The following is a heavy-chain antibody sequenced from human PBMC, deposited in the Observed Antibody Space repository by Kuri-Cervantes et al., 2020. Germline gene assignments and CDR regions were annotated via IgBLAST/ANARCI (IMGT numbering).Heavy chain of an antibody. Sequence: GESLKISCAASGFTFSSYSMNWVRQAPGKGLEWVSSISSSSSYIYYADSVKGRFTISRDNAKNSLYLQMNSLRDEDTAVYYCARGAYCSGGSCYSRDYYGMDVWGQGTTVTVSS. J-gene: IGHJ6*02. D-gene: IGHD2-15*01. CDR2: ISSSSSYI. V-gene: IGHV3-21*01. CDR1: GFTFSSYS. CDR3: ARGAYCSGGSCYSRDYYGMDV.